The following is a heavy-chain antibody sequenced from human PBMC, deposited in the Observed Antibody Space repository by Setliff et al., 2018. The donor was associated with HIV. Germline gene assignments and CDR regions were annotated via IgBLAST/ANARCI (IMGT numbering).Heavy chain of an antibody. V-gene: IGHV1-2*02. D-gene: IGHD3-22*01. CDR2: INVNSGGT. CDR1: GYLFTGYY. J-gene: IGHJ5*02. Sequence: ASVKVSCKASGYLFTGYYMRWVRQAPGQGLEWMGWINVNSGGTKYAQKFQGRVIVTRDTSINTAYVELRSLRLDDTAVYFCARGRTYDSSGYIGNWFDPWGQGTLVTVSS. CDR3: ARGRTYDSSGYIGNWFDP.